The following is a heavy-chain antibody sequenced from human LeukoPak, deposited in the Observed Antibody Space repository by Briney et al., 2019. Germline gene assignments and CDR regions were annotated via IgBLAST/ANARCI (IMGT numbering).Heavy chain of an antibody. CDR1: GFTFSSYS. J-gene: IGHJ6*03. CDR2: ISDSSTYI. CDR3: ARVRDSYGYYYYMDV. D-gene: IGHD5-18*01. V-gene: IGHV3-21*01. Sequence: GGSLRLSCAASGFTFSSYSMIWVRQSPGKGLEWVSSISDSSTYIYYADSAKGRFTISRDNAKNSLYLQMNSLRAEDSAVYYCARVRDSYGYYYYMDVWGKGTTVTVSS.